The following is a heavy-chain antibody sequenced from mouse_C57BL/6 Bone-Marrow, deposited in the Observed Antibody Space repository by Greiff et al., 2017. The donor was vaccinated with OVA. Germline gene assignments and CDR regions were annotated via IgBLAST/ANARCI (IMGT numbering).Heavy chain of an antibody. CDR1: GYTFTSYW. CDR3: AILSYYFDY. Sequence: QVQLQQPGAELVKPGASVKLSCKASGYTFTSYWMQWVKQRPGQGLEWIGEIDPSDSYTNYNQKFKGKATLTVDKSSSTAYMQLSSLTSEDSAVYYCAILSYYFDYWGQGTTLTVSS. V-gene: IGHV1-50*01. CDR2: IDPSDSYT. D-gene: IGHD1-1*02. J-gene: IGHJ2*01.